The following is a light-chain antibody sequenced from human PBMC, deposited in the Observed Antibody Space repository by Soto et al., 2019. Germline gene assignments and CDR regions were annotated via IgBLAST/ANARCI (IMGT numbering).Light chain of an antibody. V-gene: IGLV2-18*02. CDR3: TSYASGSAYV. Sequence: QSALTQPPSVSGSPGQSVAISCTGTSSDVGGYNRVSWYQQAPGKAPKLLIYDVSNRPSGGSTRFSGSKSSNTASLTISGLQAEDEADYYCTSYASGSAYVFGPGTKLTVL. CDR2: DVS. CDR1: SSDVGGYNR. J-gene: IGLJ1*01.